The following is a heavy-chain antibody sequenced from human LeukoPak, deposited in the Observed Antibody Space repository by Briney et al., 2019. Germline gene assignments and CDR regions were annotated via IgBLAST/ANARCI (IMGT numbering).Heavy chain of an antibody. V-gene: IGHV3-30*03. J-gene: IGHJ4*02. CDR1: GFTFSSYG. D-gene: IGHD3-22*01. Sequence: GGSLRLSCAASGFTFSSYGMHWVRQAPGKGLEWVAVISYDGSNKYYADSVKGRFTISRDNSKNTLYLQMNSLRAEDTAVYYCARESYDSSGYYTYWGQGTLVTVSS. CDR3: ARESYDSSGYYTY. CDR2: ISYDGSNK.